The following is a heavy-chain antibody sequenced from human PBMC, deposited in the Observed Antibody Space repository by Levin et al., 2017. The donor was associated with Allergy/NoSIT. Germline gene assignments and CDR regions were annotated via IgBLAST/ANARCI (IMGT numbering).Heavy chain of an antibody. V-gene: IGHV3-15*05. CDR1: GFTFNDDW. J-gene: IGHJ4*02. CDR2: IKPKTDGGTT. D-gene: IGHD3-10*01. CDR3: TRGHYGK. Sequence: ETLSLTCAASGFTFNDDWMTWARQAPGKGLEWVGRIKPKTDGGTTDYAAPVKGRFTISREDSKSMLYLQMDSLKTEDTAVYYCTRGHYGKWGQGTLVTVSS.